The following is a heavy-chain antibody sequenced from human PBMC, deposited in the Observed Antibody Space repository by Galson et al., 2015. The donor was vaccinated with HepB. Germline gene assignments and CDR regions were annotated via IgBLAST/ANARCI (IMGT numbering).Heavy chain of an antibody. CDR2: IYPGDSDT. CDR1: GYSFTSYW. CDR3: ARHMGPSSSWPLPFDY. V-gene: IGHV5-51*01. D-gene: IGHD6-13*01. J-gene: IGHJ4*02. Sequence: QSGAEVKKPGESLKISCKGSGYSFTSYWIGWVRQMPGKGLEWMGIIYPGDSDTRYSLSFQGQVTISADKSISTAYLQWSSLKASDTAVYYCARHMGPSSSWPLPFDYWGQGTLVTVSS.